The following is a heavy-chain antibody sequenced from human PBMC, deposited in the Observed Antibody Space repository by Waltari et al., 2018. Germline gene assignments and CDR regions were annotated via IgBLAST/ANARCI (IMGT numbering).Heavy chain of an antibody. CDR1: GGSFSGYY. V-gene: IGHV4-34*01. D-gene: IGHD5-18*01. CDR3: ARGGGGYRGWYIGY. CDR2: INHSGST. J-gene: IGHJ4*02. Sequence: QVQLQQWGAGLLKPSETLSLTCAVYGGSFSGYYWSWIRQPPGKGLEWIGEINHSGSTNYNPSLKSRVTISVDTSKNQFSLKLSSVTAADTAVYYCARGGGGYRGWYIGYWGQGTLVTVSS.